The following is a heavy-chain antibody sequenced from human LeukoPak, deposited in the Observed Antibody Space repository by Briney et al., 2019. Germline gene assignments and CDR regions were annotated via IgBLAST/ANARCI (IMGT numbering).Heavy chain of an antibody. CDR3: ERDETYHDILTGYYASTDY. CDR2: ISGNGVST. CDR1: GFTFSNYA. D-gene: IGHD3-9*01. V-gene: IGHV3-23*01. Sequence: PGGSLRLSCAASGFTFSNYAMSWVRQAPGKGLEWVSVISGNGVSTYYADSVKGRFTISRDNSRNTLYLQMNSLRAEDTAVYYCERDETYHDILTGYYASTDYWGQGTLVTVSS. J-gene: IGHJ4*02.